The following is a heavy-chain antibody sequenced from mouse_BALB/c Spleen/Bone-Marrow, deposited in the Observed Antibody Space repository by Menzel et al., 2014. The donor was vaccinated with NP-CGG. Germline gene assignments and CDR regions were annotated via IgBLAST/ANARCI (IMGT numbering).Heavy chain of an antibody. V-gene: IGHV7-3*02. Sequence: EVKLVESGGGLVQPGGSLRLSCATSGFSFTDYYMSWVRQPPGKALEWLGFISNKANGYTTEYSASVKGRFTISRDNSQSILYLQRNTLRAEDSATYYCARDDYYAMDYWGQGTSVTVSS. CDR2: ISNKANGYTT. CDR3: ARDDYYAMDY. J-gene: IGHJ4*01. CDR1: GFSFTDYY.